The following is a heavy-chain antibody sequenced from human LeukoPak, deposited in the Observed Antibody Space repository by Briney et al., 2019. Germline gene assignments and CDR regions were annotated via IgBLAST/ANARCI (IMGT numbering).Heavy chain of an antibody. CDR1: GFTFSNYG. CDR2: ISGNDANT. D-gene: IGHD6-19*01. J-gene: IGHJ4*02. CDR3: AKTYSSGWLGDYDY. V-gene: IGHV3-23*01. Sequence: GGSLRLSRAASGFTFSNYGINWVRQAPGKGLEWVAGISGNDANTYYADSVKGRSTLSRDNYQNTIYLQMNSLRDEDTAVYYCAKTYSSGWLGDYDYWGQGTLVTASS.